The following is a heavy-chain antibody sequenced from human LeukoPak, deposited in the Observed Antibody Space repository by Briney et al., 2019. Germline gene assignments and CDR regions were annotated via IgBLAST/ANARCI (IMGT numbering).Heavy chain of an antibody. Sequence: GGSLRLSCAASGFTFDDYGMSSVRQAPGKGLEWVSGVNWNGDNTDYVDSVKGRFTISRDNAKNSLYLQMNSLRAEDTALYYCARGFDGNFDYWGQGTLVTVSP. CDR3: ARGFDGNFDY. V-gene: IGHV3-20*04. D-gene: IGHD3-9*01. J-gene: IGHJ4*02. CDR2: VNWNGDNT. CDR1: GFTFDDYG.